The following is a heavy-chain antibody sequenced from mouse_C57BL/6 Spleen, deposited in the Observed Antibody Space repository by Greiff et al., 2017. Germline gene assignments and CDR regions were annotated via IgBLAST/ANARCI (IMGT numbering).Heavy chain of an antibody. V-gene: IGHV1-69*01. Sequence: QVQLQQPGAELVMPGASVKLSCKASGYTFTSYWMHWVKQRPGQGLEWIGEIDPSDSYTNYNQKFKGKSTLTVDKSSSTAYMQLSSLTSEDSAVYYCASPYGSSPHWYFDVWGTGTTVTVSS. CDR2: IDPSDSYT. CDR3: ASPYGSSPHWYFDV. D-gene: IGHD1-1*01. CDR1: GYTFTSYW. J-gene: IGHJ1*03.